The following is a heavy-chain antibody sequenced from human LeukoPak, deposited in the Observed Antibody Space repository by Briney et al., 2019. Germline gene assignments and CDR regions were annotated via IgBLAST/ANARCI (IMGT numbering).Heavy chain of an antibody. CDR3: ARVVGRRGYALDF. D-gene: IGHD5-18*01. J-gene: IGHJ4*02. CDR1: GFTFSVYY. Sequence: PGGSLRLSCAASGFTFSVYYMSWLRQAPGKGLEWVSYISSGSSSTNYADSVKGRFTISRDNAKNSLYLQMNSLRAEDTAVYYCARVVGRRGYALDFWGQGTLVTVSS. CDR2: ISSGSSST. V-gene: IGHV3-11*05.